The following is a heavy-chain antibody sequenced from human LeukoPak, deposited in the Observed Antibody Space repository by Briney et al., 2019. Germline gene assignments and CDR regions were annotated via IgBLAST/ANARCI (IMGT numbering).Heavy chain of an antibody. CDR1: GFTFSSNW. V-gene: IGHV3-7*01. Sequence: GGSLRLSCATSGFTFSSNWMSWVRHAPGRGLDWVANIKPDGSAEYYAASVKGRFTVSRDNAKNSLYLQMNSLRAGDTAVYYCARKPWIQLWYFDYWGQGTLVTVSS. D-gene: IGHD5-18*01. CDR2: IKPDGSAE. CDR3: ARKPWIQLWYFDY. J-gene: IGHJ4*02.